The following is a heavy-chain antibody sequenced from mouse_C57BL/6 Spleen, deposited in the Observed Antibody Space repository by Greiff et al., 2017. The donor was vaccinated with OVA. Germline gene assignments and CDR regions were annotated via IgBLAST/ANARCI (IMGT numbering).Heavy chain of an antibody. Sequence: LQESGAELAKPGASVKLSCKASGYTFTSYWMHWVKQRPGQGLEWIGYINPSSGYTKYNQKFKDKATLAADKSSSTAYMQMSSLTYEDSAVYYCARGERGGHYYGGAMDYWGQGTSVTVSS. CDR2: INPSSGYT. V-gene: IGHV1-7*01. D-gene: IGHD2-1*01. CDR3: ARGERGGHYYGGAMDY. J-gene: IGHJ4*01. CDR1: GYTFTSYW.